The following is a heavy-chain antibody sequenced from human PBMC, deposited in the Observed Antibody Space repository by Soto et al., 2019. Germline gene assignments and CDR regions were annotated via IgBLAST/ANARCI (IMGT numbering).Heavy chain of an antibody. Sequence: PSETLSLTCTVSGGSVSSGSYYWSWIRQHPGRGLEWIGYIYYTGNTYYNPSLRTRVTFPVDTSKNQFSLTLYSVTAADTAVYYCARTTGRHLDFWGQGILVTVSS. V-gene: IGHV4-31*03. CDR2: IYYTGNT. D-gene: IGHD4-4*01. CDR3: ARTTGRHLDF. CDR1: GGSVSSGSYY. J-gene: IGHJ4*02.